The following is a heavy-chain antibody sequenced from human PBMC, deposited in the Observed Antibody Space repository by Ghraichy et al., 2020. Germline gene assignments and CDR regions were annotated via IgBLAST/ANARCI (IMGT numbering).Heavy chain of an antibody. CDR2: IYYSGST. CDR3: ARANGAKNGY. J-gene: IGHJ4*02. CDR1: GGSISSYY. V-gene: IGHV4-59*01. Sequence: SETLSLTCTVSGGSISSYYWSWIRQPPGKGLEWIGYIYYSGSTKYNPSLKSRVTISVDTSKNQFSLKLSSVTAADTAVYYCARANGAKNGYWGQGTLVTVSS. D-gene: IGHD4/OR15-4a*01.